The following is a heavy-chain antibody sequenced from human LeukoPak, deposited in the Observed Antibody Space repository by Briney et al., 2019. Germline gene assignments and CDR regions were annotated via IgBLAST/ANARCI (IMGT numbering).Heavy chain of an antibody. CDR1: GFTFSSYN. J-gene: IGHJ4*02. CDR2: ITSSSSYI. D-gene: IGHD3-9*01. Sequence: GGSLILSCAASGFTFSSYNMNWVRQAPGKGLEWVSSITSSSSYIYYADSVKGRFTISRDNAKNSLYLQINSLRAEDTAVYYCARDEFENALRYSDWLFMGDWGQGTLVTVSS. CDR3: ARDEFENALRYSDWLFMGD. V-gene: IGHV3-21*04.